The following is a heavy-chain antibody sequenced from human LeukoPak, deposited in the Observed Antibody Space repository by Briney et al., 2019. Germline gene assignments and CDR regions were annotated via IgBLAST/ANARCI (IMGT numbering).Heavy chain of an antibody. CDR3: ARDRSSYDY. J-gene: IGHJ4*02. V-gene: IGHV1-3*01. D-gene: IGHD3-10*01. CDR2: INAGNGNT. Sequence: ASVKVSCKASGGTFSSYAISWVRQAPGQRLEWMGWINAGNGNTKYSQKFQGRVTITRDTSASTAYMELSSLRSEDTAVYYCARDRSSYDYWGQGTLVTVSS. CDR1: GGTFSSYA.